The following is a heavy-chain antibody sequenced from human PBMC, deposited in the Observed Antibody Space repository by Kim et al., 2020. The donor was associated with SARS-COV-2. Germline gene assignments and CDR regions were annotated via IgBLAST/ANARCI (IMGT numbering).Heavy chain of an antibody. D-gene: IGHD2-21*01. CDR1: GYSFTSYW. CDR2: IYPGDSDT. J-gene: IGHJ4*02. V-gene: IGHV5-51*01. Sequence: GESLKISCKGSGYSFTSYWIGWVRQMPGKGLEWMGIIYPGDSDTRYSPSFQGQVTISANKSISTAYLQWSSLKASDTAMYYCARHVRHPQVWSPYYFDYWGQGTLVTVSS. CDR3: ARHVRHPQVWSPYYFDY.